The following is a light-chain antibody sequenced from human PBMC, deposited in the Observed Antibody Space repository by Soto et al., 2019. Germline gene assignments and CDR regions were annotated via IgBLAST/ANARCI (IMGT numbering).Light chain of an antibody. CDR1: SSDVGGYNY. J-gene: IGLJ1*01. CDR3: SSYTSSNTHV. CDR2: EVN. V-gene: IGLV2-14*01. Sequence: QSALTQPASLSGSPGQSITISCTGTSSDVGGYNYVSWYQQHPDKAPKLMIYEVNNRPSGVSNRFSGSKSGETASLTISGLQAEDEADYYCSSYTSSNTHVFGTGTKVTVL.